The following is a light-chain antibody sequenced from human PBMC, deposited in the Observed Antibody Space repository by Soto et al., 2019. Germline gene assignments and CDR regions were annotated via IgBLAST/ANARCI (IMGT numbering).Light chain of an antibody. Sequence: QSVLTQPASVSGSPARSITISCTGSSTDVGGYNYVSWYQQHPGKAPKVMIYEVSNRPSGVSNRFSGSESGNTASLTISGLQAEDEADYYCSSYTSSSTYVFGTGTKVTVL. CDR3: SSYTSSSTYV. CDR1: STDVGGYNY. CDR2: EVS. V-gene: IGLV2-14*01. J-gene: IGLJ1*01.